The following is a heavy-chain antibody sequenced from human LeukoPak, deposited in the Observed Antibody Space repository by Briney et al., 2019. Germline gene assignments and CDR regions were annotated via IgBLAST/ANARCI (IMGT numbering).Heavy chain of an antibody. CDR3: AKESGRTMVRGVIGTYMDV. CDR2: ISGSGGST. CDR1: GSTFSSYA. V-gene: IGHV3-23*01. Sequence: GGSLRLSCAASGSTFSSYAMSWVRQAPGKGLEWVSAISGSGGSTYYADSVKGRFTISRDNSKNTLYLQMNSLRAEDTAVYYCAKESGRTMVRGVIGTYMDVWGKGTTVTVSS. D-gene: IGHD3-10*01. J-gene: IGHJ6*03.